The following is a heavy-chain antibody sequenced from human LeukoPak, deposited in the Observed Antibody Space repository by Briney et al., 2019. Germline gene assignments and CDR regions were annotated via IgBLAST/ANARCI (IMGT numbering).Heavy chain of an antibody. CDR2: INYSGST. CDR1: GGSLSGYY. D-gene: IGHD2-2*02. J-gene: IGHJ6*03. CDR3: ARRSYQLLYGSYYYYMDV. Sequence: SETLSLTCAVYGGSLSGYYWSWIRQPPEKGLEWIGEINYSGSTNYNPSLKSRVTISVDTSKNQFSLRLRSVTAADTAVYYCARRSYQLLYGSYYYYMDVWGKGTTVTVSS. V-gene: IGHV4-34*01.